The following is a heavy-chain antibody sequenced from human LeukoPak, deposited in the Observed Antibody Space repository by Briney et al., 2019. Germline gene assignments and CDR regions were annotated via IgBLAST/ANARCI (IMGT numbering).Heavy chain of an antibody. CDR3: ARPSGRYCDSSGNELDFDL. J-gene: IGHJ2*01. V-gene: IGHV4-34*01. Sequence: PSETLSHTCAVYGGSFSGYYWSWIRQPPGKGLEWIGEINHSGSTNYNPSLKSRVTISVDTSKNQFSLKLSSVTAADTAVYYCARPSGRYCDSSGNELDFDLWGRGTLVTVSS. CDR1: GGSFSGYY. CDR2: INHSGST. D-gene: IGHD3-22*01.